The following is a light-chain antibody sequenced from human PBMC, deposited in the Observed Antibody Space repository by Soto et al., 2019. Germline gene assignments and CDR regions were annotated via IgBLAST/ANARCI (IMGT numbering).Light chain of an antibody. V-gene: IGLV1-44*01. CDR2: SNN. J-gene: IGLJ2*01. Sequence: QSVLTQPPSASGTPGQRVSISCSGSSSSIGSNTVSWYQQLPGTAPKLLIYSNNQRPSGVPDRFSGSKSGTSASLAISGLQSEDEADYYCATWDDSLKMVFGGGTKLTVL. CDR3: ATWDDSLKMV. CDR1: SSSIGSNT.